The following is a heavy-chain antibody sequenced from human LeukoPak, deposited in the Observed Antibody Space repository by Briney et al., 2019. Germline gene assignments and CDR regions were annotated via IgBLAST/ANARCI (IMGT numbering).Heavy chain of an antibody. D-gene: IGHD2-15*01. V-gene: IGHV4-39*02. J-gene: IGHJ4*02. Sequence: SETLSLTCTVSGGSISSSSYYWGWIRQPPGKGLEWIGSIYYSGSTYYNPSLKSRGTISVDTSKNQFSLKLSSVTAADTAVYYCARDCSGGSCYWGYFDYWGQGTLVTVSS. CDR2: IYYSGST. CDR1: GGSISSSSYY. CDR3: ARDCSGGSCYWGYFDY.